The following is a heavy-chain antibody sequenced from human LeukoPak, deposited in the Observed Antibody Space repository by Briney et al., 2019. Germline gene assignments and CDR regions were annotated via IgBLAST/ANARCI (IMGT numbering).Heavy chain of an antibody. CDR2: INHSGST. V-gene: IGHV4-34*01. D-gene: IGHD2-2*01. Sequence: SETLSLTCAVYGRSFSGYYWSCIRQPPGKGLEWIGEINHSGSTNYNPSLKSRVTISVDTSKNQFSLKLSSVTAADTAVYYCAVPAVRSSAGYGMDVWGQGTTVTVSS. CDR3: AVPAVRSSAGYGMDV. CDR1: GRSFSGYY. J-gene: IGHJ6*02.